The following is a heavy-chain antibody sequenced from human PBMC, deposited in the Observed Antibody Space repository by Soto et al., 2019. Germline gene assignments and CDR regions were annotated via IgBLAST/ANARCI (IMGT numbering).Heavy chain of an antibody. CDR3: AKDYSSGYYAFDI. Sequence: EVQLLESGGGLVQPGGSLRLSCAPSGFTFTTYAMSWVRQAPGKGLGWVSSISSGGDTYYADSVKGRFTISRDSSKNTLYLQMNNLRAEDTATYYCAKDYSSGYYAFDIWGRGTMVTVSS. CDR1: GFTFTTYA. D-gene: IGHD3-22*01. V-gene: IGHV3-23*01. J-gene: IGHJ3*02. CDR2: ISSGGDT.